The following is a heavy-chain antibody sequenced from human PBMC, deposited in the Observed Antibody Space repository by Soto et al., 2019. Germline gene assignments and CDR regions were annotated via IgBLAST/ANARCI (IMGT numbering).Heavy chain of an antibody. CDR1: GFTFRSYG. V-gene: IGHV3-30*18. Sequence: QVQLVEFGGGVVQPGRSLRLSCAASGFTFRSYGMHWVRQAPGKGLEWVAVISYDGSNKYYADSVKGRFTISRDNSKNTLYLQMNSLRAEDTAVYYCAKGVDFWSGYFTAFDYWGQGTLVTVSS. CDR2: ISYDGSNK. CDR3: AKGVDFWSGYFTAFDY. J-gene: IGHJ4*02. D-gene: IGHD3-3*01.